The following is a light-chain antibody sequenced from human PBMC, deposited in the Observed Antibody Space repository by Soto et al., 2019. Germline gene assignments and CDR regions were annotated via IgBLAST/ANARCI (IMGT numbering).Light chain of an antibody. Sequence: DIVMTQSPDSLPVSLGERATINCKSSQSVLYSSNNKNYLAWYQQKPGQPPKLIIYWASARESGVPDRFSGSGSGTDFTLTISSRQAEDVAVYYCQQYYSTPPTFGQGTRLEIK. V-gene: IGKV4-1*01. CDR3: QQYYSTPPT. CDR2: WAS. J-gene: IGKJ5*01. CDR1: QSVLYSSNNKNY.